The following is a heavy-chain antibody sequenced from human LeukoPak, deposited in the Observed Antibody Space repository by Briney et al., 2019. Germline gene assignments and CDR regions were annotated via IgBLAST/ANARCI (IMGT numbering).Heavy chain of an antibody. D-gene: IGHD3-10*02. Sequence: GGSLRLSCAASGFTFSSYGMSWVRQAPGKGLEWVSGINWNGGSTGYADSVKGRFTISRDNAKNSLYLQMNSLRAEDTAVYYCAELGITMIGGVWGKGTTVTISS. CDR1: GFTFSSYG. CDR2: INWNGGST. V-gene: IGHV3-20*04. J-gene: IGHJ6*04. CDR3: AELGITMIGGV.